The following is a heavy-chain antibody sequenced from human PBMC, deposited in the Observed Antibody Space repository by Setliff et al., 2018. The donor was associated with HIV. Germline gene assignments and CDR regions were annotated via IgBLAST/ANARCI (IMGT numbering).Heavy chain of an antibody. V-gene: IGHV3-30-3*01. CDR3: ARGVPGICSGGTCYLEY. J-gene: IGHJ4*02. Sequence: PGGSLRLSCAASGLTFNSYAMHWVRQAPGKGLEWVAFISSDGSSKSYTDSVKGRFTISRDNSKKTVYLQMNSLRVEDTALYYCARGVPGICSGGTCYLEYWGQGALVTVSS. CDR1: GLTFNSYA. D-gene: IGHD2-15*01. CDR2: ISSDGSSK.